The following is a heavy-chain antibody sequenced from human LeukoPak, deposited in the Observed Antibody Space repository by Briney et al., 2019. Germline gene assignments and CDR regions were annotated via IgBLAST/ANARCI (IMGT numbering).Heavy chain of an antibody. Sequence: GGSLRLSCAASGFTFSDYYMSWIRQAPGKGLEWVSYISSSGSTIYYADSVKGRFTISRDNAKNSLYLQMNSLRSEDTAVYYCASSLPTDTAMVSIWGQGTLVTVSS. CDR2: ISSSGSTI. CDR1: GFTFSDYY. V-gene: IGHV3-11*01. CDR3: ASSLPTDTAMVSI. J-gene: IGHJ4*02. D-gene: IGHD5-18*01.